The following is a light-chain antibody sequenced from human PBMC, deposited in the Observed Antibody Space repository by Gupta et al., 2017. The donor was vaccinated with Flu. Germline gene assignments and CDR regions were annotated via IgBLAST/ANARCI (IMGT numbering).Light chain of an antibody. V-gene: IGKV3-15*01. CDR2: GAS. J-gene: IGKJ1*01. CDR1: QSVSSN. Sequence: EIVMTQSPATLSVSPGERATLSCTASQSVSSNLAWYQQKPGQAPRLPIYGASTRATGIPARFSGSGSGTEFTRTISSLQSEDFAVYYCQQYNNWPSWTFGQGTKVEIK. CDR3: QQYNNWPSWT.